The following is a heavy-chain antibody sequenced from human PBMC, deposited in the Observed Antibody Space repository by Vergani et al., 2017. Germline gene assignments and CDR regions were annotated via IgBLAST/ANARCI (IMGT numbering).Heavy chain of an antibody. CDR3: AIVTDYYEGSGYYLDY. V-gene: IGHV1-24*01. D-gene: IGHD3-22*01. CDR1: GYSLTELT. CDR2: FDPEHGEV. J-gene: IGHJ4*02. Sequence: QVQLVQSGSEVRKPGASVKVSCQVSGYSLTELTIHWVRQAPGKGLEWMGGFDPEHGEVTFAHHIQGRVTMTEDRSTDTAYMELSSLRPEDTALYYCAIVTDYYEGSGYYLDYWGQGTLVTVSS.